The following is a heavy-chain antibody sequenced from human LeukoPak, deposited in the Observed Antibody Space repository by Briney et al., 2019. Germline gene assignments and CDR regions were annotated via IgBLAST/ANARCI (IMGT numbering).Heavy chain of an antibody. V-gene: IGHV1-69*13. CDR1: GGTFSSYA. CDR3: ARDRRILTGPDY. J-gene: IGHJ4*02. CDR2: IIPIFGTA. Sequence: ASVKVSCKASGGTFSSYAISWVRQAPGQGLEWMGGIIPIFGTANYAQKFQGRVTITADESTSTAYMELSSLRSDDTAVYYCARDRRILTGPDYWGQGTLVTVSS. D-gene: IGHD3-9*01.